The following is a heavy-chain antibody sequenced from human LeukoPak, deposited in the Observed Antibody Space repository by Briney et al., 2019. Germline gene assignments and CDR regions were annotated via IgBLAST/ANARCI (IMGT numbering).Heavy chain of an antibody. CDR3: ARGVFGRFDP. Sequence: SETLSLTCTVSGGSIRSSYYYWNWIRQPPGKGLEWIGEINQSGSTNYNPSLKSRVTISADTSKNQFFLNLNSVTAADTATYYCARGVFGRFDPWGQGTQVTVSS. D-gene: IGHD3-10*01. CDR1: GGSIRSSYYY. J-gene: IGHJ5*02. CDR2: INQSGST. V-gene: IGHV4-39*07.